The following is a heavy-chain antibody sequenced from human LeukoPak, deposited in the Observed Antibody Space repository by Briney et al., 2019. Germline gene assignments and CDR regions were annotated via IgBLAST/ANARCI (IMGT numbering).Heavy chain of an antibody. J-gene: IGHJ4*02. CDR2: IYYSGST. CDR1: GGSISSGDYY. CDR3: ARGPPNDY. Sequence: PSQTLSLTYTVSGGSISSGDYYWTWIRPPPGKGLEWIGYIYYSGSTYYIPSLQRRVTISVVTSKNQFSLKLSSVTAADTAVYYCARGPPNDYWGQGTLVTVSS. V-gene: IGHV4-30-4*08.